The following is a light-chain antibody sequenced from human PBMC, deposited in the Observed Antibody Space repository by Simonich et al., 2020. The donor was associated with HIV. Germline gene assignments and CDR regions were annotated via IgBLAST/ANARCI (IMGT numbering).Light chain of an antibody. Sequence: DIQMTQSPSSLSASVRDRVTITCRASQCISTYLNWYQQKPGKAPKLLIYAASSLQSGVPSRFSGIGSGTDFILTISSLQPEDFATYYCQQSFSTPFTFGPGTKVDIK. CDR3: QQSFSTPFT. J-gene: IGKJ3*01. CDR2: AAS. V-gene: IGKV1-39*01. CDR1: QCISTY.